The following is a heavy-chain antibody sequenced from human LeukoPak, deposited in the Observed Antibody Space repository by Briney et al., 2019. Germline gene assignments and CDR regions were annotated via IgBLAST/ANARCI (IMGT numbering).Heavy chain of an antibody. Sequence: SVKVSCKASGYTFTSHDISWVRQAPGQGLEWMGGIIPTLGTANYAQKLQGRVTITTDESTSTAYMELSSLRSEDTAVYYCARARIVVIPAMYYFDYWGQGTLVTVSS. CDR2: IIPTLGTA. CDR1: GYTFTSHD. D-gene: IGHD2-2*01. V-gene: IGHV1-69*05. CDR3: ARARIVVIPAMYYFDY. J-gene: IGHJ4*02.